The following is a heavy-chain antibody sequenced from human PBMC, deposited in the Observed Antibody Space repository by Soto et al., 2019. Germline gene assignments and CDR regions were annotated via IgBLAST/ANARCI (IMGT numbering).Heavy chain of an antibody. Sequence: PSQTLSLTCAISGDSVSSNSAAWNWIRQSPSRGLEWLGRTYYRSKWYNDYAVSVKSRITINPDTSKNQFSLQLNSVTPEDTAVYYCAREWSLRFLEWLSTSARNGMDVWGQGTTVTVSS. V-gene: IGHV6-1*01. D-gene: IGHD3-3*01. CDR3: AREWSLRFLEWLSTSARNGMDV. CDR2: TYYRSKWYN. CDR1: GDSVSSNSAA. J-gene: IGHJ6*02.